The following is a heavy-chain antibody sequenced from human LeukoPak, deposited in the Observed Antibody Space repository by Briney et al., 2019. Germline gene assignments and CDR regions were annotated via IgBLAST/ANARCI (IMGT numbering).Heavy chain of an antibody. Sequence: SETLPLTCTVSGGSISSYYWSWIRQPPGKGLEWIGSIYHSGSTYYNPSLKSRVTISVDTSKNQFSLKLNSVTAADTAVYYCARLVAGYYFDYWGQGTLVTVSS. CDR3: ARLVAGYYFDY. J-gene: IGHJ4*02. CDR1: GGSISSYY. D-gene: IGHD6-19*01. CDR2: IYHSGST. V-gene: IGHV4-59*08.